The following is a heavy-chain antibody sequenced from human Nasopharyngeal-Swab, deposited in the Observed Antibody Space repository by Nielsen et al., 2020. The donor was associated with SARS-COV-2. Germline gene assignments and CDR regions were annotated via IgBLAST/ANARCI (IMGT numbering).Heavy chain of an antibody. V-gene: IGHV3-73*01. CDR2: IRSKANSYAT. J-gene: IGHJ6*03. D-gene: IGHD2-15*01. CDR3: ARQGQVFCSGGSPFCYYYYMDV. Sequence: GESLKISCAASGFTFSGSAMHWVRQASGKGLEWVGRIRSKANSYATAYAASVKGRFTISRDDSKNTAYLQMNSLRAEDTAVYYCARQGQVFCSGGSPFCYYYYMDVWGKGTTVTVSS. CDR1: GFTFSGSA.